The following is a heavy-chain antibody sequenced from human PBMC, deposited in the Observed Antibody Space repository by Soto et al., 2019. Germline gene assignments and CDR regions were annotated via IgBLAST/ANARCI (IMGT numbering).Heavy chain of an antibody. V-gene: IGHV4-59*01. CDR1: GGSISSYY. CDR3: ARDKNTIEYSGYDFRKTNYYYYMDV. D-gene: IGHD5-12*01. Sequence: ASETLSLTCTASGGSISSYYWSWIRQPPGKGLEWIGYIYYSGSTNYNPSLKSRVTISVDTSKNQFSLKLSSVTAADTAVYYCARDKNTIEYSGYDFRKTNYYYYMDVWGKGTTVTVSS. J-gene: IGHJ6*03. CDR2: IYYSGST.